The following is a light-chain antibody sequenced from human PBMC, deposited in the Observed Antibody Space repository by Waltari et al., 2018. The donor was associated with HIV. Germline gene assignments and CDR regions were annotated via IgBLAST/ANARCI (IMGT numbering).Light chain of an antibody. Sequence: DVVMTQSPLSLPVTLGQPASISCRSSQSLVSSDGNTYLNWFQQRPGQSPRRLINMVSYRDSGVPDRFSGSGSGTDFTLRITRVEADDVGVYCCMQSTHWPGTFGQGTKVEIK. J-gene: IGKJ1*01. CDR2: MVS. CDR1: QSLVSSDGNTY. CDR3: MQSTHWPGT. V-gene: IGKV2-30*01.